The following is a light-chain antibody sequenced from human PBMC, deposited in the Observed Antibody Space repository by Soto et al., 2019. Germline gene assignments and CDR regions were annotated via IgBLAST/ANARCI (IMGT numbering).Light chain of an antibody. V-gene: IGKV3-20*01. J-gene: IGKJ2*01. CDR1: QSVNSRF. CDR3: QQYGDSPPNT. CDR2: AAS. Sequence: EIVLTQSPGTLSLSPGESATLSCRASQSVNSRFLAWYQHKPGQAPRLLIYAASTRATGIPDRFSGSASGTYFTLTISRLEHEDFAVYYCQQYGDSPPNTFGQGTKLEIK.